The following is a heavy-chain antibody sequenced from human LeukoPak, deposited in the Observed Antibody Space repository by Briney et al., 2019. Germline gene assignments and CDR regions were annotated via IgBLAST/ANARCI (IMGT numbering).Heavy chain of an antibody. V-gene: IGHV1-24*01. J-gene: IGHJ6*03. D-gene: IGHD6-13*01. CDR2: FDPEDGET. Sequence: ASVKVSCKVSGYTLTELSMHWVRQAPGKGLEWMGGFDPEDGETIYAQKFQGRVTMTTDTSTSTAYMELSSLRSEDTAVYYCARVVGLTGYSSNWYSGYYYYMDVWGKGTTVTVS. CDR3: ARVVGLTGYSSNWYSGYYYYMDV. CDR1: GYTLTELS.